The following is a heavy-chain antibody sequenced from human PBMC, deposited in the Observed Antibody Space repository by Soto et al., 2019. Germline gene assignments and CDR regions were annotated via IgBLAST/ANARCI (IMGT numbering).Heavy chain of an antibody. CDR1: GFSLSTSGMC. Sequence: SGPTLVNPTQTLTLTCTFSGFSLSTSGMCVSWIRQPPGKALEWLARIDWDDDKYYSTSLKTRLTISKDTSKNQVVLTMTNMDPVDTATYYRARASIRNDFWSGYYKYYYYYMDVWGKGTTVTVSS. V-gene: IGHV2-70*11. J-gene: IGHJ6*03. CDR2: IDWDDDK. D-gene: IGHD3-3*01. CDR3: ARASIRNDFWSGYYKYYYYYMDV.